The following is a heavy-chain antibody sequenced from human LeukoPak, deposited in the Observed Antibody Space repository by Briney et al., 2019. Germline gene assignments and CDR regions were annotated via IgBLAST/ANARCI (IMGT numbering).Heavy chain of an antibody. CDR2: ISAYNGNT. CDR3: ARDLMYGDSVAEFDY. Sequence: ASVKVSCKASGYTFTSYGISWVRQAPGQGREGMGWISAYNGNTNYAQKLQGRVTMTTDTSTSTAYMELRSLRSDDTAVYYCARDLMYGDSVAEFDYWGQGTLVTVSS. CDR1: GYTFTSYG. J-gene: IGHJ4*02. V-gene: IGHV1-18*01. D-gene: IGHD4-17*01.